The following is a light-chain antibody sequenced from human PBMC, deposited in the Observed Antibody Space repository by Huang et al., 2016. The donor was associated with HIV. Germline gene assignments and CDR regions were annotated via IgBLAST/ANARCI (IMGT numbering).Light chain of an antibody. V-gene: IGKV6-21*01. CDR1: KNIGIT. Sequence: EVVLNSSPDFQSVTPEATVMITCRASKNIGITLHRYQQKPDQSPKLLVKYASQSRSGVPSRFSGSGSGTDFTLTINSLEPEDAATYYCLQSYSLPNTFGQGTKLEI. J-gene: IGKJ2*01. CDR3: LQSYSLPNT. CDR2: YAS.